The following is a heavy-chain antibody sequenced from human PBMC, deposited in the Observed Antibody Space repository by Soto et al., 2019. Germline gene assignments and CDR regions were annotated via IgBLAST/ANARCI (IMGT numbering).Heavy chain of an antibody. V-gene: IGHV4-34*01. Sequence: SETLSLTCAVYVGSFSGYYWSWIRQPPGKGLEWIGEIDHSGSTKYNPSLKSRVTISVDTSKNQFSLKLSSVTAADTAVYYCARGEYRRSNNWFDPWGQGTLVTVSS. D-gene: IGHD6-6*01. J-gene: IGHJ5*02. CDR2: IDHSGST. CDR3: ARGEYRRSNNWFDP. CDR1: VGSFSGYY.